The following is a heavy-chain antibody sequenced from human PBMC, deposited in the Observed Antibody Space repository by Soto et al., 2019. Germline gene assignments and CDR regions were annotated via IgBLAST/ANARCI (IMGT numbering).Heavy chain of an antibody. CDR1: GFTVSSNY. V-gene: IGHV3-53*01. CDR3: ARVSSGWYYFDY. CDR2: IYSGGST. Sequence: GGSLRLSCAASGFTVSSNYMSWVRQAPGKGLEWVSAIYSGGSTYYADSVKGRFTISRDNSKNTLYLQMNSLRAEDTAVYYCARVSSGWYYFDYWGQGTLVTVSS. J-gene: IGHJ4*02. D-gene: IGHD6-19*01.